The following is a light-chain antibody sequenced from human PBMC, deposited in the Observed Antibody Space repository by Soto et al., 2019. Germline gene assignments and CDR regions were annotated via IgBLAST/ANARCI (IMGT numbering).Light chain of an antibody. CDR2: NGR. V-gene: IGLV3-21*02. J-gene: IGLJ3*02. CDR3: QVRESSSDHSVV. Sequence: SYELTQPPSVSVAPGQTASITCGGDNIGTKGVHWYQQKPGQAPELVVYNGRDRPSGIPERFSGSNSGNTATLTSTRVEAGDEADFYCQVRESSSDHSVVFGGGTKLTVL. CDR1: NIGTKG.